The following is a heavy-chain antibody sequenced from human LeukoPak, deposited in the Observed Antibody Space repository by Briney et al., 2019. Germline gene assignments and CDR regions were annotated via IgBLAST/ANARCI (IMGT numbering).Heavy chain of an antibody. Sequence: PGGSLRLSCAASGFTFSSYAMSWVRQPPGKGLEWVSGLSGSGDRTYYADSVKGRFTISRDNSKNTLYLQMQSLRAEDTAVYYCAKIYYENSGYYYYFDYWGQGTLVTVSS. CDR1: GFTFSSYA. J-gene: IGHJ4*02. CDR3: AKIYYENSGYYYYFDY. D-gene: IGHD3-22*01. CDR2: LSGSGDRT. V-gene: IGHV3-23*01.